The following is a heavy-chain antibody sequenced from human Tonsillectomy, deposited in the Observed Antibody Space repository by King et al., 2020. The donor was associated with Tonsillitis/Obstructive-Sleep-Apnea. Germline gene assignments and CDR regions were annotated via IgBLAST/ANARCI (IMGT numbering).Heavy chain of an antibody. D-gene: IGHD3-22*01. J-gene: IGHJ6*02. CDR3: ARGRGYYYDSSGYYGMDV. CDR1: GYTFTSYG. Sequence: VQLVESGAEVKKPGASVKVSCKASGYTFTSYGIIWVRQAPGQGLEWMAWISTYNGYTNYAQKVQGRVTMTTDTSTSTAHMELRSLRSDDTAVYYCARGRGYYYDSSGYYGMDVWGQGTTVTVSS. CDR2: ISTYNGYT. V-gene: IGHV1-18*01.